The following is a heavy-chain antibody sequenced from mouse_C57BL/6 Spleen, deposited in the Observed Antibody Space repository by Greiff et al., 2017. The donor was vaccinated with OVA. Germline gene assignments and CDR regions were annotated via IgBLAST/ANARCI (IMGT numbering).Heavy chain of an antibody. CDR1: GFTFSSYG. Sequence: EVKLMESGGDLVKPGGSLKLSCAASGFTFSSYGMSWVRQTPDKRLEWVATISSGGSYTYYPDSVKGRFTISRDNAKNTLYLQMSSLKSGDTAMYYCARPSITTVGDYFDYWGQGTTLTVSS. J-gene: IGHJ2*01. CDR2: ISSGGSYT. V-gene: IGHV5-6*01. CDR3: ARPSITTVGDYFDY. D-gene: IGHD1-1*01.